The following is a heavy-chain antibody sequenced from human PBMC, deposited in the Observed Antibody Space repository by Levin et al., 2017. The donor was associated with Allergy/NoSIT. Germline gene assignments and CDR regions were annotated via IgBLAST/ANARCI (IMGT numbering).Heavy chain of an antibody. CDR3: ARAKAAAAAQRYFDL. J-gene: IGHJ2*01. CDR2: IYSGGST. CDR1: GFTVSSNY. V-gene: IGHV3-53*01. D-gene: IGHD6-13*01. Sequence: GGSLRLSCAASGFTVSSNYMSWVRQAPGKGLEWVSVIYSGGSTYYADSVKGRFTISRDNSKNTLYLQMNSLRAEDTAVYYCARAKAAAAAQRYFDLWGRGTLVTVSS.